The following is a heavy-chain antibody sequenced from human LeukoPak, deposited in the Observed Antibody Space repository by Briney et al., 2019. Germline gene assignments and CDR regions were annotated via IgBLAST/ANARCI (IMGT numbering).Heavy chain of an antibody. CDR1: GFTFSSYA. CDR2: ISGSGDST. CDR3: AKARIPAGNHFDY. D-gene: IGHD1-14*01. J-gene: IGHJ4*02. V-gene: IGHV3-23*01. Sequence: PGGSLRLSCAASGFTFSSYAMSWVRQAPGKGLEWVSAISGSGDSTYYVDSVKGRFTISRDNSKNTLYLQLNSLRAEDTAVYYCAKARIPAGNHFDYWGQGTLVTVST.